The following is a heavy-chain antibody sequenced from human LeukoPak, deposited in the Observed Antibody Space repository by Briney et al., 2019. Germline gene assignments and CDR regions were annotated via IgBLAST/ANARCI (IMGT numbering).Heavy chain of an antibody. J-gene: IGHJ5*02. V-gene: IGHV1-69*05. D-gene: IGHD1-26*01. CDR3: ARDNSVGDNAWWFDP. Sequence: ASVKVSCKASGGTFSSYAISWVRQAPGQGLEWMGGIIPIFDTANYAQKFQGRVTMTRDMSTSTDYMEVSSLRSEDTAIYYCARDNSVGDNAWWFDPWGQGTLVTVSS. CDR1: GGTFSSYA. CDR2: IIPIFDTA.